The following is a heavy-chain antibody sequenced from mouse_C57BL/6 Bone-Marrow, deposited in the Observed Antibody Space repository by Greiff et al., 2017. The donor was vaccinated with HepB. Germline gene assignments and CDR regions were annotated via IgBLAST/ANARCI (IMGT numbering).Heavy chain of an antibody. CDR2: IRSKSSNYAT. CDR3: VRIPPFTTVVAHWYFDV. D-gene: IGHD1-1*01. J-gene: IGHJ1*03. V-gene: IGHV10-3*01. Sequence: EVQLVESGGGLVQPKGSLKLSCAASGFTFNTYAMHWVRQAPGKGLEWVARIRSKSSNYATYYADSVKDRFTISRDDSQSMLYLQMNNLKTEDTAMYFCVRIPPFTTVVAHWYFDVWGTGTTVTVSS. CDR1: GFTFNTYA.